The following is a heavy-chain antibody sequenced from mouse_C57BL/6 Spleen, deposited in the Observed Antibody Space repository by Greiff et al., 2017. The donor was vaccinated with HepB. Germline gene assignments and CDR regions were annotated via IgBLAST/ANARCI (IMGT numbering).Heavy chain of an antibody. D-gene: IGHD3-1*01. V-gene: IGHV5-12*01. CDR3: ARRGNSGAMDY. Sequence: DVMLVESGGGLVQPGGSLKISCAASGFTFSDYYMYWVRQTPEKRLEWVAYISNGGGSTYYPDTVKGRFTISRDNAKNTLYLQMSRLKSEDTAMYYCARRGNSGAMDYWGQGTSVTVSS. CDR2: ISNGGGST. J-gene: IGHJ4*01. CDR1: GFTFSDYY.